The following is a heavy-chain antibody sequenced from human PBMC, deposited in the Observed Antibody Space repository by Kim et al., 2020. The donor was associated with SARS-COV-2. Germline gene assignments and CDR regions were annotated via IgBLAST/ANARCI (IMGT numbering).Heavy chain of an antibody. Sequence: SETLSLTSTVSGGSISSSSYYWGWIRQPPGKGLEWIGSIYYSGSTYYNPSLKSRVTISVDTSKNQFSLKLSSVTAADTAVYYCARDPSSDYDYVWGSYSPINDYWGQGTLVTVSS. CDR2: IYYSGST. J-gene: IGHJ4*02. D-gene: IGHD3-16*01. CDR3: ARDPSSDYDYVWGSYSPINDY. CDR1: GGSISSSSYY. V-gene: IGHV4-39*07.